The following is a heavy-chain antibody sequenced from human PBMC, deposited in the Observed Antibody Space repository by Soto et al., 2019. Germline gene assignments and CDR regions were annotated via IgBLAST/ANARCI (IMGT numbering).Heavy chain of an antibody. J-gene: IGHJ5*02. Sequence: QVQLVQSGAEVKKPGSSVKVSCKASGGTFSSYTISWVRQAPGQGLEWMGRIIPILGIANYAQKFQGRVTITADKSTSTAYMELSSLRSEDTAVYYCARVGDYGDYRPAAAFDPWGQGTLVTVSS. V-gene: IGHV1-69*02. CDR3: ARVGDYGDYRPAAAFDP. D-gene: IGHD4-17*01. CDR1: GGTFSSYT. CDR2: IIPILGIA.